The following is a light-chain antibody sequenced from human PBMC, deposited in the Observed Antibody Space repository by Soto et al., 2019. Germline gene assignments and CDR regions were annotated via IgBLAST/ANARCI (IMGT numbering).Light chain of an antibody. CDR1: QSVGSSY. CDR2: STS. Sequence: ENVLTQSPGTLSLSPGEGATLSCRASQSVGSSYLAWYQQKPGQAPRLLIYSTSSRATDIPDRFSGSGSGTDFTLTISRLEPEDFAVYYCQQYDSPIWTFGQGTKVELK. CDR3: QQYDSPIWT. V-gene: IGKV3-20*01. J-gene: IGKJ1*01.